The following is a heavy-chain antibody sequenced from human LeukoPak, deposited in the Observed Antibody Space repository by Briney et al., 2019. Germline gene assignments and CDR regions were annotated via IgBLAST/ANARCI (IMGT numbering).Heavy chain of an antibody. J-gene: IGHJ4*02. V-gene: IGHV4-61*01. D-gene: IGHD3-10*01. CDR2: ISYTGTT. CDR1: GGSVSSHNYY. CDR3: ARGWLSFGEHFDY. Sequence: SETLSLTCSVSGGSVSSHNYYWGWIRQPPGTGLEWIGFISYTGTTNYNPSLQSRLTMSVDTSKNQFSLKLSSVTAADTAVYYCARGWLSFGEHFDYWGQGTLVTVSS.